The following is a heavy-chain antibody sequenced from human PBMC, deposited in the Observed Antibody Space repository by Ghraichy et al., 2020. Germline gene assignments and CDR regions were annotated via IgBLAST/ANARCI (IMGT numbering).Heavy chain of an antibody. D-gene: IGHD3-3*01. CDR3: ARHGKLNYDSGYGMDV. CDR1: GGSISSSSYY. J-gene: IGHJ6*02. Sequence: SETLSLTCTVSGGSISSSSYYWGWIRQPPGKGLEWIGSIYYSGSTYYKPSLKSRVTISVDTSKNQFSLKLSSVTAADTAVYYCARHGKLNYDSGYGMDVWGQGTTVTVSS. CDR2: IYYSGST. V-gene: IGHV4-39*01.